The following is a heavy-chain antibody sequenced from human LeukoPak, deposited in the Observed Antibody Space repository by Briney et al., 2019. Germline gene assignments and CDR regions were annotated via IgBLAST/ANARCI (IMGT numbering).Heavy chain of an antibody. Sequence: GGSLRLSCAASGFTFSSYWMSWVRQAPGKGLEWVANIKQDGSEKYYVDSVKGRFTISRDNAKNSLYLQMNSLRAEDTAVYYCARAMAGYSSSWYKKYYYYGMDVWGQGTTVTVSS. J-gene: IGHJ6*02. CDR1: GFTFSSYW. CDR3: ARAMAGYSSSWYKKYYYYGMDV. V-gene: IGHV3-7*01. CDR2: IKQDGSEK. D-gene: IGHD6-13*01.